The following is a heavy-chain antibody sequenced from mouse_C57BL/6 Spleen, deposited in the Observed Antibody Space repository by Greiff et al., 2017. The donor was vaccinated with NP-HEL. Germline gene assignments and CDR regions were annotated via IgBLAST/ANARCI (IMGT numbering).Heavy chain of an antibody. CDR3: ARYYGSSYGFFMDY. CDR1: GFTFSDYG. D-gene: IGHD1-1*01. CDR2: ISSGSSTI. Sequence: EVMLVESGGGLVKPGGSLKLSCAASGFTFSDYGMHWVRQAPEKGLEWVAYISSGSSTIYYADTVKGRFTISRDNAKNTLFLQMTSLRSEDTAMYYCARYYGSSYGFFMDYWGQGTSVTVSS. V-gene: IGHV5-17*01. J-gene: IGHJ4*01.